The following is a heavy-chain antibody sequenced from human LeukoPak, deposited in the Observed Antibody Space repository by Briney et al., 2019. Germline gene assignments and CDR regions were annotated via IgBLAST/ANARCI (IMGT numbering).Heavy chain of an antibody. CDR3: AREYCSGGNCAGGYYFDL. D-gene: IGHD2-15*01. V-gene: IGHV3-13*01. CDR2: MGVTGAT. CDR1: GYFISSSD. J-gene: IGHJ2*01. Sequence: PGGSLRLSCAVSGYFISSSDMHWVRQPAGEGVEWVSVMGVTGATYYADSVEGGFTISRDIARNSLYLQMNSLRAGDTAVYYCAREYCSGGNCAGGYYFDLGGRGTLVTVSS.